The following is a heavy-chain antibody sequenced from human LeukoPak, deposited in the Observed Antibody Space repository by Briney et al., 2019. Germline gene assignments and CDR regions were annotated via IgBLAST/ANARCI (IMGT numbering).Heavy chain of an antibody. CDR3: ARGKDYYYYGMDV. J-gene: IGHJ6*02. V-gene: IGHV3-53*01. CDR1: GFTVSSNY. Sequence: GGSLRLSCAASGFTVSSNYMSWVRQAPGKGLEWVSVIYSGGSTYYADSVKGRFTISRDNSKNTLYLQMNSLRAEDTAVYYCARGKDYYYYGMDVWGQGTTVTVSS. CDR2: IYSGGST.